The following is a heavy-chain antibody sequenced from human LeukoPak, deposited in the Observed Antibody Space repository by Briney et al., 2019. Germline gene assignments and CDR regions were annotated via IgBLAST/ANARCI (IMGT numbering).Heavy chain of an antibody. CDR3: ARADYDRSGYGY. CDR2: LYRGGHT. D-gene: IGHD3-22*01. V-gene: IGHV3-53*01. Sequence: GGSLRLSCAASGFIVSNYYMSWVRQAPGKGLEWVSVLYRGGHTYYADSVKGRFTISRDNSKNTPYLQMNSLTADDTAVYYCARADYDRSGYGYWGQGTLVTVSS. CDR1: GFIVSNYY. J-gene: IGHJ4*02.